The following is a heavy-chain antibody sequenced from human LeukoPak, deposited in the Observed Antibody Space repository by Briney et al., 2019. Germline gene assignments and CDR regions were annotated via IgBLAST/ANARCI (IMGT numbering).Heavy chain of an antibody. Sequence: GRSLRLSCAASGFTFSRYGMHWVRQAPGKGLEWVTAISYDGSNKYYADSVKGRFTISRDNAKNSLYLQMNSLRAEDTAVYYCARDEERYGDYPYYFDYWGQGTLVTVSS. D-gene: IGHD4-17*01. CDR1: GFTFSRYG. V-gene: IGHV3-30*04. CDR2: ISYDGSNK. J-gene: IGHJ4*02. CDR3: ARDEERYGDYPYYFDY.